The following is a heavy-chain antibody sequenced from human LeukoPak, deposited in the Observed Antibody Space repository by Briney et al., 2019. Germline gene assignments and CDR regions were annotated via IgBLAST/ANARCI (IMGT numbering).Heavy chain of an antibody. D-gene: IGHD5-18*01. CDR3: ARVTASGAFDI. V-gene: IGHV3-21*01. CDR2: ISSSSSYI. Sequence: GGSLRLSCAASGFTFSSYSMNWVRQAPGKGLEWVSSISSSSSYIYYADSVKGRFTISRDNAKNSLYLQMSSLRAEDTAVYYCARVTASGAFDIWGQGTMVTVSS. CDR1: GFTFSSYS. J-gene: IGHJ3*02.